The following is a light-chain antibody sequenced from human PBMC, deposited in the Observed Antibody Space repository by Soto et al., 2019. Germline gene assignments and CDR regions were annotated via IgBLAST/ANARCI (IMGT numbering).Light chain of an antibody. CDR1: QSISSY. V-gene: IGKV1-39*01. Sequence: DIQMTQSPASLSASVGDRVTLTCRASQSISSYLNWYQQKPGKAPKLLIYAASILQSGVPPRFSGGGGGTDFTLTISSLQPEDVASYYCQQIYTIPLTFGGGTKVDIK. CDR3: QQIYTIPLT. CDR2: AAS. J-gene: IGKJ4*01.